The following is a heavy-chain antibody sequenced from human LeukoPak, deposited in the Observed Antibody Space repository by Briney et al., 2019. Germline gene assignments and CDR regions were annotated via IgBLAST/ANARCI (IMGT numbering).Heavy chain of an antibody. V-gene: IGHV3-11*01. CDR3: ARPLAPWWELRGGPNAFDI. D-gene: IGHD1-26*01. CDR1: GFTFSDYY. Sequence: PGGSLRLSCAASGFTFSDYYMSWIRQAPGKGLEWVSYISSSGSTIYYADFVKGRFTISRDNAKNSLYLQMNSLRAEDTAVYYCARPLAPWWELRGGPNAFDIWGQGTMVTVSS. J-gene: IGHJ3*02. CDR2: ISSSGSTI.